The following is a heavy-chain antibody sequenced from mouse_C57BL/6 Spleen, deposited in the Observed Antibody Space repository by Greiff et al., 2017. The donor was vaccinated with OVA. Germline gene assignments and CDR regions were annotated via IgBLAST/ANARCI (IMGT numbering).Heavy chain of an antibody. CDR1: GYTFTDYE. D-gene: IGHD1-1*01. CDR3: TRASGRSYYFDY. V-gene: IGHV1-15*01. CDR2: IDPETGGT. Sequence: VKLQESGAELVRPGASVTLSCKASGYTFTDYEMHWVKQTPVHGLEWIGAIDPETGGTAYNQKFKGKAILTADKSSSTAYMELRSLTSEDSAVSYCTRASGRSYYFDYWGQGTTLTVSS. J-gene: IGHJ2*01.